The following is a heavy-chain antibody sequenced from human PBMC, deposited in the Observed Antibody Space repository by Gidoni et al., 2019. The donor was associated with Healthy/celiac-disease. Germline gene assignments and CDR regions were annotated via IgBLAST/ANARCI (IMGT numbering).Heavy chain of an antibody. V-gene: IGHV1-69*01. CDR3: ARVGTESYYFDY. CDR2: IIPIFGTA. Sequence: QVPLVQSGAEVKKPWSSVKVSCKASGGTFSSYAISWVRQAPGQGLEWMGGIIPIFGTANDAQKVQGRVTITADESTSTAYMELSSLRSENTAVYYCARVGTESYYFDYWGQGTLVTVSS. J-gene: IGHJ4*02. CDR1: GGTFSSYA. D-gene: IGHD2-21*02.